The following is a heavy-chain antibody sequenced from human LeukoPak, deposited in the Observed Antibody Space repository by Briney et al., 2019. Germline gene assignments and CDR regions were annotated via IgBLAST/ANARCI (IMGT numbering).Heavy chain of an antibody. Sequence: GGSLRLSCVASGFTFTRYWMTWVRQAPGTGLELVANIREDGSEKYYVDSVKGRFTISRDNAKNSLYLQMNSLRAEDTALYHCVYGGSYYVAWGQGTLVTVSS. V-gene: IGHV3-7*01. CDR2: IREDGSEK. CDR1: GFTFTRYW. J-gene: IGHJ5*02. D-gene: IGHD1-26*01. CDR3: VYGGSYYVA.